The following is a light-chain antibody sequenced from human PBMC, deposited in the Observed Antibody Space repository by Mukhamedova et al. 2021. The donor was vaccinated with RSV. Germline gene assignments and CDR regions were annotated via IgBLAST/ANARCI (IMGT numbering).Light chain of an antibody. CDR2: ATS. CDR3: QQTYRAFT. Sequence: WYQRRVHGKAPNLLIFATSSLQSGVSSRFSGSGSETDFTLTISSLEPEDFATYYCQQTYRAFTFGPGTRVDIE. V-gene: IGKV1-39*01. J-gene: IGKJ3*01.